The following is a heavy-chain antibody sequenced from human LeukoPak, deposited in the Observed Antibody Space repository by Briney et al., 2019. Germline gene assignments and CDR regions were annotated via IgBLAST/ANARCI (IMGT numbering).Heavy chain of an antibody. CDR3: ARDRLVEEGGLDY. V-gene: IGHV3-48*01. Sequence: GGSLRLSCAASGFTFSSYSMNWVRQAPGKGLEWVSYISSSSSTIYYADSVKGRFTISRDNAKNSLYLQMNSLRAEDTAVYYCARDRLVEEGGLDYWGQGTLVTVSS. D-gene: IGHD2-2*01. J-gene: IGHJ4*02. CDR2: ISSSSSTI. CDR1: GFTFSSYS.